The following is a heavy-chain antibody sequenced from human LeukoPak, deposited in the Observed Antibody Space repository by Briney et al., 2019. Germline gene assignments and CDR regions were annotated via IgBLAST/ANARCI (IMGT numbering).Heavy chain of an antibody. D-gene: IGHD3-10*01. CDR1: GYTFTSYY. CDR2: INPSGGST. Sequence: ASVKVSCKASGYTFTSYYMHWVRQAPGQGLEWMGIINPSGGSTSYAQKFQGRVTMTRDTSTSTVYMELRSLTSEDTAMYYCVRDGEGVAISVNYWFAPWGQGTLVTVSS. CDR3: VRDGEGVAISVNYWFAP. V-gene: IGHV1-46*01. J-gene: IGHJ5*02.